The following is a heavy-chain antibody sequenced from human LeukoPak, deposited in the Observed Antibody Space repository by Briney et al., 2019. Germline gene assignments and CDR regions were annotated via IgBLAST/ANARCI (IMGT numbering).Heavy chain of an antibody. CDR1: GFTFSSYW. CDR2: IKQDGSEK. CDR3: ARLKLIDVLRFLEWSDNWFDP. J-gene: IGHJ5*02. D-gene: IGHD3-3*01. Sequence: GGSLRLSCAASGFTFSSYWMSWVRQAPGKGLEWVANIKQDGSEKYYVDSVKGRFTISRDNAKNSPYLQMNSLRAEDTAVYYCARLKLIDVLRFLEWSDNWFDPWGQGTLVTVSS. V-gene: IGHV3-7*01.